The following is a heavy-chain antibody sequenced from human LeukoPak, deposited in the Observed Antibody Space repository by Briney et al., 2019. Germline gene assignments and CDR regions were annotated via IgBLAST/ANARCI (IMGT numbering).Heavy chain of an antibody. CDR3: ARDLPSWNGGFCSGTICYTRRYFQH. J-gene: IGHJ1*01. V-gene: IGHV3-53*01. CDR1: GFTVSNNY. D-gene: IGHD2-2*02. CDR2: IYSGGST. Sequence: GGSLRLSCAASGFTVSNNYMSWVRQAPGKGLEWVSVIYSGGSTYYADSVKGRFTISRDNSKNPLYLQMNILSAEDTAVYYCARDLPSWNGGFCSGTICYTRRYFQHWGQGTLVTVSS.